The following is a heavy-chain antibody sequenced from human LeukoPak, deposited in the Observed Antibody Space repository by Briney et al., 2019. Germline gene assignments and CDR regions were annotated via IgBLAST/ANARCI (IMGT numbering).Heavy chain of an antibody. V-gene: IGHV3-48*04. Sequence: GGSLSLSCEASGFTFSSYWMNWVRQAPGKGLEWVSYISSTGRSTYYPDSVKGRFTISRDNAENSLYLEMNSLRAEDTAFYYCARGVTTAHDAFDIWGQGTMVTVSS. CDR3: ARGVTTAHDAFDI. CDR1: GFTFSSYW. J-gene: IGHJ3*02. D-gene: IGHD1/OR15-1a*01. CDR2: ISSTGRST.